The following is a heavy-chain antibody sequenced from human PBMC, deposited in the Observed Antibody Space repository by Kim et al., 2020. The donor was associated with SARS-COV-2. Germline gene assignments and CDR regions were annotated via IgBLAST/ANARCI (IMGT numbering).Heavy chain of an antibody. CDR1: GYTLTELS. CDR2: FDPEDGET. Sequence: ASVKVSCKVSGYTLTELSMHWVRQAPGKGLEWMGGFDPEDGETIYAQKFQGRVTMTEDTSTDTAYMELSSLRSEDTAVYYCATDRQIVGATIGVLNYWGQGTLVTVSS. CDR3: ATDRQIVGATIGVLNY. V-gene: IGHV1-24*01. J-gene: IGHJ4*02. D-gene: IGHD1-26*01.